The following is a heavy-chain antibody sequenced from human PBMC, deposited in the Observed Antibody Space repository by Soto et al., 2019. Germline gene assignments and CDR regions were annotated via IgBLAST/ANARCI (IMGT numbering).Heavy chain of an antibody. D-gene: IGHD2-21*02. CDR3: ARGPYCGGDCYSPYFDY. CDR1: GYSISSGYY. J-gene: IGHJ4*02. CDR2: INHSGST. Sequence: SETLSLTCAVSGYSISSGYYWGWIRQPPGKGLEWIGEINHSGSTNYNPSLKSRVTISVDTSKNQFSLKLSSVTAADTAVYYCARGPYCGGDCYSPYFDYWGQGTLVTVSS. V-gene: IGHV4-38-2*01.